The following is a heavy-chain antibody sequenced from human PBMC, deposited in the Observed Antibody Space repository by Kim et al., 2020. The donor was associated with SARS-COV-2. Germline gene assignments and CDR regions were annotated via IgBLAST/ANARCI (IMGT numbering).Heavy chain of an antibody. V-gene: IGHV4-31*02. J-gene: IGHJ6*02. CDR3: ARVTRAAGTYWYYGMDV. D-gene: IGHD6-13*01. Sequence: LKSRVTISVDTSKNQFSLKLSSVTAADTAVYYCARVTRAAGTYWYYGMDVWGQGTTVTVSS.